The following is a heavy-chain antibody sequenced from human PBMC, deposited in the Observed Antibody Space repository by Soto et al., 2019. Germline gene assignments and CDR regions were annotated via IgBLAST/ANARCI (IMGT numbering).Heavy chain of an antibody. Sequence: EVQLVESGGGLVQPGRSLRLSCAASGFTFDDYAMHWVRQAPGKGLEWVSGISWNSGSIGYADSVKGRFTISRDNAKNSLYLQMNSLRAEDTALYYCAKVVRDGYNYEAGAFDIWGQGTMVTVSS. CDR1: GFTFDDYA. CDR3: AKVVRDGYNYEAGAFDI. CDR2: ISWNSGSI. D-gene: IGHD5-12*01. V-gene: IGHV3-9*01. J-gene: IGHJ3*02.